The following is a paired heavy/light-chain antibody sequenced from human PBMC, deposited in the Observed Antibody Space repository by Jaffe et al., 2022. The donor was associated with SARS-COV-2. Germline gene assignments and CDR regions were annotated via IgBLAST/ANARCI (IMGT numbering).Light chain of an antibody. CDR2: AAS. J-gene: IGKJ3*01. CDR3: QQLNSYPFT. V-gene: IGKV1-9*01. Sequence: DIQLTQSPSFLSASVGDRVTITCRASQGISRYLAWYQQKPGKAPKLLIYAASTLQSGVPSTFSGSGSGTEFTLTISSLQPEDFATYYCQQLNSYPFTFGPGTKVD. CDR1: QGISRY.
Heavy chain of an antibody. CDR1: GFTFSDHF. D-gene: IGHD6-25*01. CDR2: IRKKANSYTT. CDR3: ARALPYGSGGYYWLDP. V-gene: IGHV3-72*01. J-gene: IGHJ5*02. Sequence: EVQLVESGGGLVQPGGSLRLSCAVSGFTFSDHFMDWVRQAPGKGLEWVGRIRKKANSYTTESAASVKGRFIISRDDSKNSMYLQMNSLITEDTAVYYCARALPYGSGGYYWLDPWGQGTLVTVSS.